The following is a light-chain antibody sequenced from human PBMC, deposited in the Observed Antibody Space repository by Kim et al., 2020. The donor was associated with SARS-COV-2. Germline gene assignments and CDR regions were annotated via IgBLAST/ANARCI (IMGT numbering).Light chain of an antibody. CDR2: EDN. J-gene: IGLJ3*02. CDR1: SGSIASNY. CDR3: QSYDSSNHWV. Sequence: LTQPHSVSESPGKTVTISCTGSSGSIASNYVQWYQQRPGSAPTTVIYEDNQRPSGVPDRFSGSIDSSSNSASLTISGLKTEDEADYYCQSYDSSNHWVFGGGTQLTFL. V-gene: IGLV6-57*02.